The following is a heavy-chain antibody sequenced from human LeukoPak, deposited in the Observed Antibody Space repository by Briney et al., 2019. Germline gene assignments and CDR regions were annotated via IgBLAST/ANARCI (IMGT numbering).Heavy chain of an antibody. D-gene: IGHD3-10*01. CDR1: GGSISSSNYY. Sequence: SETLSLTCTVSGGSISSSNYYWGWIRQSPGKGLEWIGSVYYSGSTYCNPSLKSRVTISVDTSKNQFSLKLSSVTAADTAVYYCARVFDSGSQAYFYYMDVWGKGTTVTISS. J-gene: IGHJ6*03. CDR3: ARVFDSGSQAYFYYMDV. V-gene: IGHV4-39*07. CDR2: VYYSGST.